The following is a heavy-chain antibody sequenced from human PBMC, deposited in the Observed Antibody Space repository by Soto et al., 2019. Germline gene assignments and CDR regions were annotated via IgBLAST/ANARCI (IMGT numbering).Heavy chain of an antibody. J-gene: IGHJ4*02. D-gene: IGHD6-19*01. CDR1: GGTFSSYS. CDR2: IIPIFGTA. V-gene: IGHV1-69*06. Sequence: SVKVSCKASGGTFSSYSISWVRQAPVQGLEWMGGIIPIFGTANYAQKFQGRVTITADKSTSTAYMELSSLRSEDTAVYYCARGGYSSGWYNYFDYWGQGTLVTVSS. CDR3: ARGGYSSGWYNYFDY.